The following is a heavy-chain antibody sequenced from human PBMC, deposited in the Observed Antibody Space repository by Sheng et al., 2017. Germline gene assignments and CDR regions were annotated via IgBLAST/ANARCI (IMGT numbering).Heavy chain of an antibody. CDR2: ISTTGSTI. D-gene: IGHD4-17*01. J-gene: IGHJ4*02. Sequence: ESVGGLVQPGGSLRLSCAASGFVFIHYEMDWVRQAPGKGVEWISYISTTGSTIYFADSVKGRFTISRDNAKNSLFLQMNSLRGEDTAVYYCARHGVTTPGFDSWGQGTLVTVSS. CDR1: GFVFIHYE. CDR3: ARHGVTTPGFDS. V-gene: IGHV3-48*03.